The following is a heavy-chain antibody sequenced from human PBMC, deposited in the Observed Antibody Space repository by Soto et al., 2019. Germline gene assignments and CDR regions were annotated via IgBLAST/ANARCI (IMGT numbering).Heavy chain of an antibody. CDR3: ARVLRPGYSSGGYVSNYYYYYGMDV. CDR1: GGSFSGYY. V-gene: IGHV4-34*01. J-gene: IGHJ6*02. Sequence: SETLSLTCAVYGGSFSGYYWSWIRQPPGKGLEWIGEINHSGSTNYNPSLKSRVTISVDTSKNQFSLQRSSVTAADTAGYYCARVLRPGYSSGGYVSNYYYYYGMDVWGQGTTVTVSS. CDR2: INHSGST. D-gene: IGHD6-19*01.